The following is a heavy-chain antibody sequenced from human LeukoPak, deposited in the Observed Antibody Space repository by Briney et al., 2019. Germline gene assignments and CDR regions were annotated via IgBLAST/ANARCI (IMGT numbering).Heavy chain of an antibody. J-gene: IGHJ5*02. Sequence: ASVKVSCKASGGTFSSYAISWVRQAPGQGLEWMGRIIPIFGTANYAQKFQGRVTITTDEFTSTAYVELSSLRSEDTAVYYCAREVYSSSWYWFDPWGQGTLVTVSS. D-gene: IGHD6-13*01. CDR2: IIPIFGTA. CDR3: AREVYSSSWYWFDP. V-gene: IGHV1-69*05. CDR1: GGTFSSYA.